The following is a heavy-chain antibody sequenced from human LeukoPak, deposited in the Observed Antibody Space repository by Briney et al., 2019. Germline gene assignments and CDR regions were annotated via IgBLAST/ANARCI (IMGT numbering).Heavy chain of an antibody. J-gene: IGHJ4*02. V-gene: IGHV3-74*01. CDR3: AKGGGHGFGELLIPY. Sequence: GGSLRLSCAASGFTFSTYWMHWVRQAPGKGLVWVSHINSDESNTNYADSVKGRFTISRDNAKNSLYLQMNSLRAEDTAVYYCAKGGGHGFGELLIPYWGQGTLVTVSS. CDR2: INSDESNT. D-gene: IGHD3-10*01. CDR1: GFTFSTYW.